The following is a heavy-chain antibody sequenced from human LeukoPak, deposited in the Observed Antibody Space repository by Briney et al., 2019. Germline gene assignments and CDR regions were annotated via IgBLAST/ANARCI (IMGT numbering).Heavy chain of an antibody. V-gene: IGHV4-39*01. CDR1: GGSISSGSYY. CDR2: IYYSGST. CDR3: ARLDYGDHDY. J-gene: IGHJ4*02. Sequence: KPSATLSLTCTVSGGSISSGSYYWGWIRQPPGKGLEWIGSIYYSGSTYHNPSLKSRVTISVDMSKNQLSLKLSSVTATDTAVYYCARLDYGDHDYWGQGTLVTVSS. D-gene: IGHD4-17*01.